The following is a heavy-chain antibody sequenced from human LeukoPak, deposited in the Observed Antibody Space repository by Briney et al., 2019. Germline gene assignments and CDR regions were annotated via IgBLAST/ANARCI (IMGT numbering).Heavy chain of an antibody. CDR1: GFTFSRYA. CDR3: ARDHRGSSSRLYYYYYMDV. D-gene: IGHD6-13*01. Sequence: GGSLRLSCAASGFTFSRYAMNWVRQAPGKGLEGVSYINTDSSDIHYADSVKGRFTISRDNARNTLYLQMNRLRAEDTAMYYCARDHRGSSSRLYYYYYMDVWGTGTTVTVSS. CDR2: INTDSSDI. V-gene: IGHV3-21*05. J-gene: IGHJ6*03.